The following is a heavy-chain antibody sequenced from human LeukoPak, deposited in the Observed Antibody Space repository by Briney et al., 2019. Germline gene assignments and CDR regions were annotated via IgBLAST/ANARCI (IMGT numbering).Heavy chain of an antibody. CDR2: IYYSGST. Sequence: SETLSLTCTVSGGSISSYYWSWIRQPPGKGLEWIGYIYYSGSTNYNPSLKSRVTISVDTSKNQFSLKLSSVTAADTAVYYCATSPRLWFGESYFDYWGQGTLVTVSS. CDR3: ATSPRLWFGESYFDY. V-gene: IGHV4-59*01. J-gene: IGHJ4*02. CDR1: GGSISSYY. D-gene: IGHD3-10*01.